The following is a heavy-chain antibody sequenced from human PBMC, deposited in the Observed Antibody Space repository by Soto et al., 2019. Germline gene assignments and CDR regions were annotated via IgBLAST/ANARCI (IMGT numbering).Heavy chain of an antibody. CDR1: GFTFIKYA. CDR2: ISYDGSNK. CDR3: ARVLSGDWYYYYGMDV. D-gene: IGHD3-9*01. V-gene: IGHV3-30-3*01. Sequence: GGSLRPSCTASGFTFIKYALHWVRQAPGKGLEWVAVISYDGSNKDSADSVKGRFTISRDNSKNTLFLQMNSLRVEDTAVYYCARVLSGDWYYYYGMDVWGQGTSVTVSS. J-gene: IGHJ6*02.